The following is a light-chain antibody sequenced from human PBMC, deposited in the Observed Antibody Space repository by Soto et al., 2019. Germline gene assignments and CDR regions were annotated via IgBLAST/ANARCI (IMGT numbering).Light chain of an antibody. J-gene: IGLJ2*01. Sequence: QSVLTQPASVSGSPGQSITISCTGTISDVGRYNLVSWYQQHPDKAPKLIIYEDIERPSGVSHRFSGSTSSNTASLTISGLQTEDEAKYFCCSYAGGASVVFGGGTKVTVL. CDR3: CSYAGGASVV. CDR1: ISDVGRYNL. CDR2: EDI. V-gene: IGLV2-23*01.